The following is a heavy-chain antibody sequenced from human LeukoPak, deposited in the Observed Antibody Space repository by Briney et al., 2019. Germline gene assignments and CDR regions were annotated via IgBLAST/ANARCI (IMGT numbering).Heavy chain of an antibody. CDR1: GFTFSSNW. V-gene: IGHV3-74*01. D-gene: IGHD2/OR15-2a*01. J-gene: IGHJ4*02. CDR3: VSFYETY. CDR2: IKGDGGST. Sequence: GGSLRLSCAASGFTFSSNWMHWVRQTPGKGQVWVSRIKGDGGSTSYADSVKGRFTISRDSAKNTLFLQMNSLRAEDTAVYYCVSFYETYWGRGTLVTVSS.